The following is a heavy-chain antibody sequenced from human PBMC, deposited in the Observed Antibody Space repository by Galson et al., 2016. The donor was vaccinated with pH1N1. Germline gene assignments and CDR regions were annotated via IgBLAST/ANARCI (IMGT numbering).Heavy chain of an antibody. CDR3: AKDSRGGDYGDLWYFDL. CDR1: GFTFDDYA. CDR2: ISWNSGSI. D-gene: IGHD4-17*01. J-gene: IGHJ2*01. V-gene: IGHV3-9*01. Sequence: SLRLSCAASGFTFDDYAMHWVRQAPGKGLEWVSGISWNSGSIGYADSVKGRFTISRDNAKNSLYLQMNSLSAEDTAVYYCAKDSRGGDYGDLWYFDLWGRGTLVTVSS.